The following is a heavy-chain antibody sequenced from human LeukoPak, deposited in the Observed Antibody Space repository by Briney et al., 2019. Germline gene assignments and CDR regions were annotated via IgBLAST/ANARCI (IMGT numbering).Heavy chain of an antibody. CDR3: ARIGPGRFMYYFDY. D-gene: IGHD3-3*01. CDR2: INPDGSAK. J-gene: IGHJ4*02. V-gene: IGHV3-7*01. CDR1: GFPFKWYW. Sequence: GGSLRLSCAASGFPFKWYWMNWVRQAPGKGLELVANINPDGSAKYFMESVKGRFSISRDNAKKSVYLQMNSLRVEDTAVYFCARIGPGRFMYYFDYWGRGTLVTVSS.